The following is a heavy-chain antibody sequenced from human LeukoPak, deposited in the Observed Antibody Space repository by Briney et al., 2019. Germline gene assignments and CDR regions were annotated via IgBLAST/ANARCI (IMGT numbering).Heavy chain of an antibody. CDR3: AKDLRGSSSGWSFDY. CDR1: GFTFSNYG. CDR2: ISGRGDST. Sequence: GGSPRLSCTASGFTFSNYGLSWVRQAPGKGLEWVAGISGRGDSTYYADSVKGRFTVSRDNSKNTLYLQMVSLRAEDTAVYFCAKDLRGSSSGWSFDYWGQGTLVTVSS. D-gene: IGHD6-19*01. V-gene: IGHV3-23*01. J-gene: IGHJ4*02.